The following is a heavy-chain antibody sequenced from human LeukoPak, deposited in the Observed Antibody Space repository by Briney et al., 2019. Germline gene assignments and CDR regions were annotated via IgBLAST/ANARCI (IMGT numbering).Heavy chain of an antibody. D-gene: IGHD3-9*01. CDR2: ISSSSSYI. CDR1: GFTFSSYS. J-gene: IGHJ4*02. CDR3: ARASRSLIDY. Sequence: GGSLRLSCAASGFTFSSYSMNWVRQAPGKGLEWVSYISSSSSYIYYADSVKGRFTISRDNAKNSLYLQMNSLRAEDTAVYYCARASRSLIDYWGQGTLVTVSS. V-gene: IGHV3-21*01.